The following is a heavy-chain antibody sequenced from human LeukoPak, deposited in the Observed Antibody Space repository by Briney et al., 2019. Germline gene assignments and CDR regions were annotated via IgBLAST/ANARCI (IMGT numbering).Heavy chain of an antibody. CDR3: ASGLVVGAKGEFDP. D-gene: IGHD1-26*01. V-gene: IGHV1-2*02. CDR2: INPNSGGT. CDR1: GYTFTGYY. Sequence: ASVKVSCKASGYTFTGYYMHWERQAPGQGLEWMGWINPNSGGTNYAQKFQGRVTMTRDTSISTAYMELSRLRSDDTAVYYCASGLVVGAKGEFDPWGQGTLVTVSS. J-gene: IGHJ5*02.